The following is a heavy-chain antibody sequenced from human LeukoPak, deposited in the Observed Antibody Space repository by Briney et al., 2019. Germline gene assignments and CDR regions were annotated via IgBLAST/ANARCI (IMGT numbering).Heavy chain of an antibody. V-gene: IGHV3-23*01. CDR1: GFTFSSYA. CDR2: ISGSGGST. Sequence: PGGSLRLSCAASGFTFSSYAMSWVRQAPGKGLEWVSAISGSGGSTYYADSVKGRFTISRDNSKNTLYLQMNSLRAEDTAVYYCAKDRRRITMIVVVPGTFDYWGQGTLVTVSS. J-gene: IGHJ4*02. D-gene: IGHD3-22*01. CDR3: AKDRRRITMIVVVPGTFDY.